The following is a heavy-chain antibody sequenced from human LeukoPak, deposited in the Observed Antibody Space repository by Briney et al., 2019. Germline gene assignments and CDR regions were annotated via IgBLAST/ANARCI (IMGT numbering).Heavy chain of an antibody. CDR1: GGTVSSYY. CDR3: ARHYGP. V-gene: IGHV4-59*08. Sequence: SETVSLTCTVSGGTVSSYYCSWIRHPPGKGLEWIGYIYCSGSTNYNPSLKSRVTISVDTSKNQFSLKLNSVTAADTAVYYCARHYGPWGQGTLVTVSS. J-gene: IGHJ5*02. D-gene: IGHD3-10*01. CDR2: IYCSGST.